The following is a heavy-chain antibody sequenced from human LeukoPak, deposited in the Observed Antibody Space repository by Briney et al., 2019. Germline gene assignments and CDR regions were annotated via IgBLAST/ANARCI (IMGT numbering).Heavy chain of an antibody. CDR3: ARDKSRSSNYDY. Sequence: ASVKVSCKASGYSFTSSGISWVRQAPGQGLEWMGWISAYNGNTNYAQKLQGRVTMTTDTSTSTAYMELRSLRSDDTAVYYCARDKSRSSNYDYWGQGTLVTVSS. J-gene: IGHJ4*02. CDR1: GYSFTSSG. D-gene: IGHD4-11*01. V-gene: IGHV1-18*01. CDR2: ISAYNGNT.